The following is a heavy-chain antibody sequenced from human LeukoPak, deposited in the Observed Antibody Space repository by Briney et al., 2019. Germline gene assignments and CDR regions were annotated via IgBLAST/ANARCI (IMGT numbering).Heavy chain of an antibody. D-gene: IGHD1-7*01. CDR2: ISYDGSNK. J-gene: IGHJ4*02. CDR3: AKGPAAGTTALDY. CDR1: GFTFSSYA. Sequence: GGSLRLSCAASGFTFSSYAMHWVRQAPGKGLEWVAVISYDGSNKYYADSVKGRFTISRDNSKNTLYLQMNSLRAEDTAVYYCAKGPAAGTTALDYWGQGTLVTVSS. V-gene: IGHV3-30*04.